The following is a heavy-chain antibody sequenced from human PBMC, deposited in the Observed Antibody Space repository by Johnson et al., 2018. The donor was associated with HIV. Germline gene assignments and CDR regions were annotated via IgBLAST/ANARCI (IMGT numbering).Heavy chain of an antibody. CDR1: GITVSSNY. Sequence: MQLVESGGGLAQPGGSLRLSCAASGITVSSNYMSWVRQAPGKGLEWVSVIFTVGDVYYADSVKGRFTISRDNSKNFLYLQMNSLRPEDTAVYYCARDGRDLVTRGSFDVWGQGTMVTVSS. CDR3: ARDGRDLVTRGSFDV. J-gene: IGHJ3*01. CDR2: IFTVGDV. V-gene: IGHV3-66*02. D-gene: IGHD5-18*01.